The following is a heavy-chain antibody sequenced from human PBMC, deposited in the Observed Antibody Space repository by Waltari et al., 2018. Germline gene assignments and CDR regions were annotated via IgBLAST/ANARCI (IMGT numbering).Heavy chain of an antibody. CDR3: VRGAHGSRWYPPGE. CDR1: GGSIRRVTFH. V-gene: IGHV4-39*07. J-gene: IGHJ4*02. CDR2: MSYSGNT. Sequence: QLQESGPGLVKPSETLSLTCPVSGGSIRRVTFHWGWIRQPPGKGLEWLGTMSYSGNTYYNPSLKSRVTVSIDMSKEQFSLKLTSLTAADTAVYHCVRGAHGSRWYPPGEWGQGKLVTVSS. D-gene: IGHD6-13*01.